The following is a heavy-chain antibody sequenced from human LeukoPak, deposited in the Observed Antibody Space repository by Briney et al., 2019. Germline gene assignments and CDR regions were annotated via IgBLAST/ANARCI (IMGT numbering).Heavy chain of an antibody. J-gene: IGHJ3*02. V-gene: IGHV4-59*01. CDR1: GGPISSYY. CDR2: IYYSGST. CDR3: ARDFSGSRTDDAFDI. D-gene: IGHD1-26*01. Sequence: SETLSLTCTVSGGPISSYYWSWIRQPPGKGLEWIGYIYYSGSTNYNPSLKSRVTISVDTSKNQFSLKLSSVTAADTAVYYCARDFSGSRTDDAFDIWGQGTMVTVSS.